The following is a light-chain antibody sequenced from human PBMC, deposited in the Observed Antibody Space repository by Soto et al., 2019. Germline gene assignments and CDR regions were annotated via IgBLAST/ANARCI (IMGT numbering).Light chain of an antibody. J-gene: IGLJ3*02. Sequence: QSVLTQPPSASGSPGQSVAISCTGTSSDVGGYNYVSWYQQHPGKAPKLMIYEVNKRPSGVPDRFSGSIDSSSNSASLTISGLKTEDEADYYCQSYDDNKQVFGGGTKVTVL. V-gene: IGLV2-8*01. CDR3: QSYDDNKQV. CDR1: SSDVGGYNY. CDR2: EVN.